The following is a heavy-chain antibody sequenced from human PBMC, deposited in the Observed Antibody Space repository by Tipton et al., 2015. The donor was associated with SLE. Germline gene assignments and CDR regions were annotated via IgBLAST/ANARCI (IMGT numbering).Heavy chain of an antibody. CDR1: GGSISRSSYY. D-gene: IGHD3-10*01. V-gene: IGHV4-39*01. CDR3: ARQLGESFDF. J-gene: IGHJ4*02. Sequence: LRLSCTASGGSISRSSYYWGWIRQPPGKGLEWIGSIYYSGSTYYNPSLKSRVTISIDTSKNQFSLRLSTVTAADTAVYYCARQLGESFDFWGQGTLVTVSS. CDR2: IYYSGST.